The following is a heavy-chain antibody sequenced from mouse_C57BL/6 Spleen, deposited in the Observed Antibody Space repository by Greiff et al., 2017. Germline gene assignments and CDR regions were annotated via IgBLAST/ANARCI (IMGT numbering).Heavy chain of an antibody. CDR2: IHPNSGST. CDR3: ARARPYYYAMDY. CDR1: GYTFTSYW. V-gene: IGHV1-64*01. Sequence: VQLQQPGAELVKPGASVKLSCKASGYTFTSYWMHWVKQRPGQGLEWIGMIHPNSGSTNYNEKIKSKATLTVDKSSSTAYMQLSSLTSEDSAVYYCARARPYYYAMDYWGQGTSVTVSS. J-gene: IGHJ4*01.